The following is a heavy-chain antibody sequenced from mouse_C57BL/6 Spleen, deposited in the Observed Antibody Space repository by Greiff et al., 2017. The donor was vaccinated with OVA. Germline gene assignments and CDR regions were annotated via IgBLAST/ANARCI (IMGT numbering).Heavy chain of an antibody. CDR1: GYTFTSYW. Sequence: VQLQQPGTELVKPGASVKLSCKASGYTFTSYWMHWVKQRPGQGLEWIGNINPSNGGTIYNEKFKSKATLTVDKSSSTAYMQLSSLTSEDSAVYYCARDTTVVGGNFDVWGTGTTVTVSS. J-gene: IGHJ1*03. CDR3: ARDTTVVGGNFDV. D-gene: IGHD1-1*01. CDR2: INPSNGGT. V-gene: IGHV1-53*01.